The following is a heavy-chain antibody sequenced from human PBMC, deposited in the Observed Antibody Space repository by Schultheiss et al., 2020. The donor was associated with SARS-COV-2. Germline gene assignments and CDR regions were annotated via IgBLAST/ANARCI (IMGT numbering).Heavy chain of an antibody. CDR3: ARVPGYCSGGRCHAYYSDY. CDR2: ISSSSSYI. CDR1: GFTVSSNY. D-gene: IGHD2-15*01. Sequence: GGSLRLSCAASGFTVSSNYMSWVRQAPGKGLEWVSSISSSSSYIYYADSVKGRFTISRDNAKKSLYLQMNSLRAEDTAVYYCARVPGYCSGGRCHAYYSDYWGQGTLVTVSS. J-gene: IGHJ4*02. V-gene: IGHV3-21*01.